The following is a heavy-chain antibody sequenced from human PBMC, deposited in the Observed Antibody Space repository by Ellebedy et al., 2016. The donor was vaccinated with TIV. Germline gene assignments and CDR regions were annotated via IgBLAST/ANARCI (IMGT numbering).Heavy chain of an antibody. V-gene: IGHV4-39*01. D-gene: IGHD3-10*01. CDR3: ARWFGELLYVRWFDP. CDR2: IYYSGTT. Sequence: SETLSLTCTVSGGSLSSSSSYWGWVRQPPGKGLEWIGSIYYSGTTYYNPSLESRVTISVDTSKDQFSLKLNSVTAADTAVYYCARWFGELLYVRWFDPWGQGTLVTVSS. J-gene: IGHJ5*02. CDR1: GGSLSSSSSY.